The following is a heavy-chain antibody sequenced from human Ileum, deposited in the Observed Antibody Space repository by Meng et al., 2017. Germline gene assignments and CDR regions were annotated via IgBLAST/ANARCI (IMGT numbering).Heavy chain of an antibody. V-gene: IGHV4-34*01. D-gene: IGHD3-10*01. CDR2: FDYTGAT. CDR3: ARRRGYYTSGDSE. Sequence: QVELHEWGAGLLKPSEPLSLTCSVYGGSFSAYYWMCIRQAPGRGLVWIGDFDYTGATNYNPSLKSRLSISLDTSKNQFSLSLSPVTAADTAIYYCARRRGYYTSGDSEWGQGTLVTVSS. CDR1: GGSFSAYY. J-gene: IGHJ4*02.